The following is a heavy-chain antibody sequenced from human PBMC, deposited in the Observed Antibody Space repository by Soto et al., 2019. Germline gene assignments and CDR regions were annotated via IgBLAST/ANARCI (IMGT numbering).Heavy chain of an antibody. Sequence: QVQLQESGPGLVKPSETLSLTCTVSGGSVSSGSYYWSWIRQPPGKGLEWIGCIYYSGSTNYNPSLKSRVTISVDTSKNQFSLKLSSVTAADTAVYYCARANSSGYSPNDYWGQGTLVTVSS. CDR1: GGSVSSGSYY. CDR2: IYYSGST. D-gene: IGHD3-22*01. J-gene: IGHJ4*02. V-gene: IGHV4-61*01. CDR3: ARANSSGYSPNDY.